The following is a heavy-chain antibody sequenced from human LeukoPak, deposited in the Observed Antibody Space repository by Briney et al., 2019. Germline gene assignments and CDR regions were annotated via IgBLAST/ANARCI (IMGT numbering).Heavy chain of an antibody. V-gene: IGHV3-64D*09. CDR1: GFTFSSSA. J-gene: IGHJ4*02. Sequence: GGSLRLSCSASGFTFSSSAIHWVRRAPGKGLEYVSGISSNGGSTYNADSVKGRFTISRDNSKNTVYLQMSSLRPEDTALYYCVKRTGLYFDYWGQGTLVTVSS. CDR3: VKRTGLYFDY. CDR2: ISSNGGST. D-gene: IGHD1-1*01.